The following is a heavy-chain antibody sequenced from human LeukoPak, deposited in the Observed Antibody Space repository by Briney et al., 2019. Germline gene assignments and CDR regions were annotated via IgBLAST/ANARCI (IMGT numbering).Heavy chain of an antibody. V-gene: IGHV4-59*08. Sequence: PSETLSLTCTVSGGSISSYYWSWIRQPPGKGLEWIGYIYYSGSTNYNPSLKSRVTISVDTSKNQFSLKLSSVTAADTAVHYCARGGSYYHGSGSRPDYWGQGTLVTVSS. CDR3: ARGGSYYHGSGSRPDY. J-gene: IGHJ4*02. D-gene: IGHD3-10*01. CDR2: IYYSGST. CDR1: GGSISSYY.